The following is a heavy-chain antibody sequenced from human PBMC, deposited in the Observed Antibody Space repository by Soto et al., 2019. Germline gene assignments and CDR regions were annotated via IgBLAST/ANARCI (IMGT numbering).Heavy chain of an antibody. J-gene: IGHJ3*02. CDR1: GYTFTSYG. Sequence: XSVKVSCKASGYTFTSYGISWVRQAPGQGLEWMGWISAYNGNTNYAQKLQGRVTMTTDTSTSTAYMELRSLRSDDTAVYYCARGRYYYGSGSYYNGAFDISGQGTMVTVSS. V-gene: IGHV1-18*01. CDR3: ARGRYYYGSGSYYNGAFDI. D-gene: IGHD3-10*01. CDR2: ISAYNGNT.